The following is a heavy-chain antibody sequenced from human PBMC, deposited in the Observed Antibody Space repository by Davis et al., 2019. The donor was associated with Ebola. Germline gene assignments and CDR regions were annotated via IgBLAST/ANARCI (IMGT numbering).Heavy chain of an antibody. Sequence: GESLKISCKGSGYTFTTYWISWVRQMPGKGLEWMGRIDPSDSYTNYSPSFQGHVTISADKSISTAYLQWSSLKASDTAMYYCARHKGGYSYGYFDYWGQGTLVTVSS. CDR2: IDPSDSYT. V-gene: IGHV5-10-1*01. CDR3: ARHKGGYSYGYFDY. CDR1: GYTFTTYW. J-gene: IGHJ4*02. D-gene: IGHD5-18*01.